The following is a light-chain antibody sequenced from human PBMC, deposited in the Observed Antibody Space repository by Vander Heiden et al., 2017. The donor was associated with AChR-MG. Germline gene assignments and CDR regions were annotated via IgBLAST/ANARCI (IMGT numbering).Light chain of an antibody. CDR2: KDN. J-gene: IGLJ3*02. V-gene: IGLV3-25*03. CDR3: QLVDGGSSHTLV. CDR1: ALPDLY. Sequence: SYELPQPPSVSVSPGQTARITCSGDALPDLYAYWYQQQPGQAPILVIYKDNERPSGIPERFSASNSGTTVTLTISGVQAEDEADYYCQLVDGGSSHTLVFGGGTKLTVL.